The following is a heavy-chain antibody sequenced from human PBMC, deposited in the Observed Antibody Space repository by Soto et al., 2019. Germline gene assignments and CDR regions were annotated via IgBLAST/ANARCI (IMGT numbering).Heavy chain of an antibody. D-gene: IGHD2-8*02. V-gene: IGHV4-4*02. J-gene: IGHJ3*01. CDR2: IYHSGTT. CDR3: ARDSRYCTESGCSIMRDAFDV. CDR1: HFSVTNNKY. Sequence: QVLLQESGPGLVKPSGTLSLTCTVSHFSVTNNKYWSWVRQSPGKPLDWIGEIYHSGTTYYNPSLKSRVSMSMDKSKNQISLILTSVTAADTAVYYCARDSRYCTESGCSIMRDAFDVWGQGTLVTVSS.